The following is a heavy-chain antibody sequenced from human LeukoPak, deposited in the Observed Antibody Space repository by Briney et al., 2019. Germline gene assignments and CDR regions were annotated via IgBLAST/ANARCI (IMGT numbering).Heavy chain of an antibody. CDR2: INHSGST. CDR3: ARGRTSYFDY. CDR1: GGSFSGYY. J-gene: IGHJ4*02. Sequence: PSETLSLTCAVYGGSFSGYYWSWIRQPPGKGLEWIWEINHSGSTNYNPALKSRVTISVDTSKNQFSLKLSSVTAADTAVYYCARGRTSYFDYWGQGTLVTVSS. V-gene: IGHV4-34*01.